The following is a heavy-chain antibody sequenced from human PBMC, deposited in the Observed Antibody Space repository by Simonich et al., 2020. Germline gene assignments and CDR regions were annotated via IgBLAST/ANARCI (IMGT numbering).Heavy chain of an antibody. CDR1: GGSFSGYY. D-gene: IGHD6-13*01. CDR2: INHSEST. CDR3: ARHTVKSIAATNYYYGMDV. V-gene: IGHV4-34*01. Sequence: QVQLQQWGAGLLKPSETLSLTCAVYGGSFSGYYWSWIRQPPGKGLEWIGEINHSESTNYHPSLKSRVTISVDTSKNQFSLKLSSVTAADTAVYYCARHTVKSIAATNYYYGMDVWGQGTTVTVSS. J-gene: IGHJ6*02.